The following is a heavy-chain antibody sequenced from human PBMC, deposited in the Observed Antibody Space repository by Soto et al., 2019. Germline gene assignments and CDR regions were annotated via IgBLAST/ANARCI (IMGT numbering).Heavy chain of an antibody. D-gene: IGHD4-17*01. CDR1: GGSISSSSYY. Sequence: QLQLQESGPGLVKPSETLSLTCTVSGGSISSSSYYWGWIRQPPGKGLEWIGSIYYSGSTYYNPSLKSRVTISVDTSKNQFSLKLSSVTAADTAVYYCARQSLMTPMTTVTTEDYWGQGTLVTVSS. CDR3: ARQSLMTPMTTVTTEDY. CDR2: IYYSGST. J-gene: IGHJ4*02. V-gene: IGHV4-39*01.